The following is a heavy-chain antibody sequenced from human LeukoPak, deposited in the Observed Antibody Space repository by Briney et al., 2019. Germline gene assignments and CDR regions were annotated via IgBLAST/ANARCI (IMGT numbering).Heavy chain of an antibody. J-gene: IGHJ4*02. D-gene: IGHD5-18*01. Sequence: KVSCKGSGYSFTSCWIGWVRQMPGKGLEWMGIIYPGDSDTRYSPSFQGQVTISADKSISTAYLQWSSLKASDTAMYYCARHSHVDTAMVTIYWGQGTLVTVSS. CDR2: IYPGDSDT. CDR1: GYSFTSCW. CDR3: ARHSHVDTAMVTIY. V-gene: IGHV5-51*01.